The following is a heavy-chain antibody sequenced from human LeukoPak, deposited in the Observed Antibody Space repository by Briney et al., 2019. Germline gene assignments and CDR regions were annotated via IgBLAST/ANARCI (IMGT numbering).Heavy chain of an antibody. J-gene: IGHJ4*02. V-gene: IGHV3-43*02. D-gene: IGHD6-19*01. Sequence: GGSLRLSCAASGFTFDDYAMHWVRQAPGKGLEWVSLISGDGGATHYADSVKGRFTISRDNSKNSLYLQMNSLRTEDTAFYYCAKDMAYSSGWYGIDYWGQGTLVTVSS. CDR3: AKDMAYSSGWYGIDY. CDR2: ISGDGGAT. CDR1: GFTFDDYA.